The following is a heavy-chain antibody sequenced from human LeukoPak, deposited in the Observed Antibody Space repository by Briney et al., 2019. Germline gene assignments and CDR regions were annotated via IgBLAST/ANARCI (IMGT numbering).Heavy chain of an antibody. J-gene: IGHJ3*02. CDR2: IYPGDSDT. D-gene: IGHD6-19*01. CDR3: ARRYGSGWGFRNDAFDI. Sequence: GESLKISCKGSGYSFTSYWIGWVRQMPGKGLGWMGIIYPGDSDTRYSPSFQGQVTISADKSISTAYLQWSSLKASDTAMYYCARRYGSGWGFRNDAFDIWGQGTMVTVSS. CDR1: GYSFTSYW. V-gene: IGHV5-51*01.